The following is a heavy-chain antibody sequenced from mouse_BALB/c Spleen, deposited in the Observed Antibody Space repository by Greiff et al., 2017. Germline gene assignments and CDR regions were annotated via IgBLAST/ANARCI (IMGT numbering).Heavy chain of an antibody. CDR3: ARSDYRYDMDY. CDR2: IYPGNVNT. V-gene: IGHV1S56*01. Sequence: QVQLKQSGPELVKPGASVRISFKASGYTFTSYYIHWVKQRPGQGLEWIGWIYPGNVNTKYNEKFKGKATLTADKSSSTAYMQLSSLTSEDSAVYFCARSDYRYDMDYWGQGTSVTVSS. J-gene: IGHJ4*01. D-gene: IGHD2-14*01. CDR1: GYTFTSYY.